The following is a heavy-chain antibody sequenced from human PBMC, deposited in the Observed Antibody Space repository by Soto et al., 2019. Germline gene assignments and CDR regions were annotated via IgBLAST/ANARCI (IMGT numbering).Heavy chain of an antibody. CDR1: GFTVSSSNY. D-gene: IGHD3-3*01. J-gene: IGHJ4*02. Sequence: PGGSLRLSCVVSGFTVSSSNYMSWVRQAPGKGLEWVSVIYTGGTTYYADSVKGRFTISRDNSKNTLYLQMNSLRAEDTAVDYCAREIERLLGYWGQGSLVTVSS. CDR3: AREIERLLGY. V-gene: IGHV3-53*01. CDR2: IYTGGTT.